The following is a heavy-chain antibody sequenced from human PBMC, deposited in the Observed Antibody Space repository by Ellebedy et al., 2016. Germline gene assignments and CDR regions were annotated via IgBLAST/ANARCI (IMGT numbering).Heavy chain of an antibody. CDR3: RQGHYADY. J-gene: IGHJ4*02. Sequence: GGSLRLSXAASGLTFSNFFMSWVRQAPGKGLEWVATISANGDKRDFADSVQGRFTISRDNFRNTLHLQMNNLRGEDTAVYYCRQGHYADYWGQGTLVTVSS. CDR2: ISANGDKR. V-gene: IGHV3-23*01. CDR1: GLTFSNFF.